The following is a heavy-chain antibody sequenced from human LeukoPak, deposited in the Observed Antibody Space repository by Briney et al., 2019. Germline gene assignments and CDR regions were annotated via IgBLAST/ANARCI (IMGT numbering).Heavy chain of an antibody. CDR1: GFTFSSYG. V-gene: IGHV3-30*18. J-gene: IGHJ4*02. CDR3: GKGGSGGWYYFDY. D-gene: IGHD6-19*01. CDR2: ISYDGSNK. Sequence: GGSLRLSCAASGFTFSSYGMHWVRQAPGKGLEWVAVISYDGSNKYYADSVKGRFTISRDNSKNTLYLQMNSLRAEDAAVYYCGKGGSGGWYYFDYGGQGTLVTVSS.